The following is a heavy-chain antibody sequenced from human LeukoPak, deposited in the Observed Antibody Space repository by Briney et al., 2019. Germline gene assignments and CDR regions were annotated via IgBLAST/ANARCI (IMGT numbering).Heavy chain of an antibody. CDR3: ARHGSNYYGSGSSSTGEHWFDP. D-gene: IGHD3-10*01. V-gene: IGHV4-39*01. J-gene: IGHJ5*02. CDR1: GGSISSGTYY. CDR2: IYYSGST. Sequence: PSETLSLTCTVSGGSISSGTYYWGWIRQPPGKGLEWIGSIYYSGSTYYNPSLKSRVTISVDTSNNQFSLKLSSVTAADTAVYYCARHGSNYYGSGSSSTGEHWFDPWGQGTLVTVSS.